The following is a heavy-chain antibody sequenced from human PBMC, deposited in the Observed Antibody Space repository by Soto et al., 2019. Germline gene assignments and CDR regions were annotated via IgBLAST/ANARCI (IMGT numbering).Heavy chain of an antibody. Sequence: EVPLLESGGGLVQPGGSLRLSCAASGFTFSIYAMSWVRQAPGKGLEWVSAISGSGGSTYYADSVKGRFTISRDNSKNTLYLQMNSLRAEDTAVYYCAKIAAAGDAFDIWGQGTMVTVSS. J-gene: IGHJ3*02. CDR3: AKIAAAGDAFDI. CDR1: GFTFSIYA. CDR2: ISGSGGST. D-gene: IGHD6-13*01. V-gene: IGHV3-23*01.